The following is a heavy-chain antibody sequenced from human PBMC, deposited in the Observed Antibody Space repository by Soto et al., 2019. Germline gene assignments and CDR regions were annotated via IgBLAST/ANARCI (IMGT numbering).Heavy chain of an antibody. CDR1: GGSVNSGTYY. CDR3: ARERWDSSGRYGMDV. J-gene: IGHJ6*02. D-gene: IGHD6-19*01. Sequence: QLQLQESGPGLVKPSDTLSLTCTVSGGSVNSGTYYWSWIRQPPGKGLEWIGNIYYSESTNYNPSLRSRITISVDSSKNQFSLKLSSVTAADTAVYYRARERWDSSGRYGMDVWGQGTTVTVSS. V-gene: IGHV4-61*01. CDR2: IYYSEST.